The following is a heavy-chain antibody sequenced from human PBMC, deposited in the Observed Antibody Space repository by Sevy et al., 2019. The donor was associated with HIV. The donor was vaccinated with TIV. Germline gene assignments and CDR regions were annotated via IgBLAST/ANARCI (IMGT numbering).Heavy chain of an antibody. CDR3: ARDRGGILSSAFNY. Sequence: GGSLRLSCAASGFSFSEYGMHWVRQAPGKGLEWVAVISHDGRNNKYNPDSRKGRFTISRDNSKNTLYQQMNSLRADDTAIYYCARDRGGILSSAFNYWGQGTLVTVSS. CDR1: GFSFSEYG. D-gene: IGHD3-10*01. J-gene: IGHJ4*02. CDR2: ISHDGRNNK. V-gene: IGHV3-30*04.